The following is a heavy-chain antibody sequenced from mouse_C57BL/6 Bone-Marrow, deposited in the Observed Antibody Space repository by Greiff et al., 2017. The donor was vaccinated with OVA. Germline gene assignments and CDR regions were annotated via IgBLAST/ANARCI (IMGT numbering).Heavy chain of an antibody. J-gene: IGHJ2*01. V-gene: IGHV5-6*02. D-gene: IGHD2-3*01. Sequence: EVKLMESGGDLVKPGGSLKLSCAASGFTFSSYGMSWVRQTPDTRLEWVATISSGGSYTYYPDSVKGRFTISRDNAKNTLYLQMSSLKSEDTAMYYCARRWLLFDYWGQGTTLTVSS. CDR3: ARRWLLFDY. CDR2: ISSGGSYT. CDR1: GFTFSSYG.